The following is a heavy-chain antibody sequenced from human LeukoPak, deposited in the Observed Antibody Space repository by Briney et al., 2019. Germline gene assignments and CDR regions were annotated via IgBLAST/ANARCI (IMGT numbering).Heavy chain of an antibody. CDR3: ARGYSSSYRIDY. V-gene: IGHV3-74*01. D-gene: IGHD6-6*01. Sequence: GGSLRLSCAASGFTFSSYWMHWVRQAPGKGLVWVSRINTDGSSTTYADSVKGRFTISRDNAKNTMYLQMNSLRAEDTAVYYCARGYSSSYRIDYWGQGTLVTVSS. CDR1: GFTFSSYW. CDR2: INTDGSST. J-gene: IGHJ4*02.